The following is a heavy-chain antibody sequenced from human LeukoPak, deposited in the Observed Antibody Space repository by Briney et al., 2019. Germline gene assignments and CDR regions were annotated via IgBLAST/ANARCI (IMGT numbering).Heavy chain of an antibody. CDR1: GSSFTSYW. V-gene: IGHV5-51*01. J-gene: IGHJ6*02. Sequence: KPGASLKISCKGSGSSFTSYWIGWVRQLPGKGLEWMGIIYPGDSDTRYSPSFQGQVTISADKSISTAYLQWSSLKASDTAMYYCARGVYCSGGSCYLPAYYYYYYGMDVWGQGTRSPSP. CDR2: IYPGDSDT. D-gene: IGHD2-15*01. CDR3: ARGVYCSGGSCYLPAYYYYYYGMDV.